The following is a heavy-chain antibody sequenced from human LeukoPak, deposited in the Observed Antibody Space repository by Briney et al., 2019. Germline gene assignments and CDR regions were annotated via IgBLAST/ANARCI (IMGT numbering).Heavy chain of an antibody. D-gene: IGHD3-22*01. CDR1: GFTFSSYA. V-gene: IGHV3-23*01. Sequence: GGSLRLSCAASGFTFSSYAMSWVRQAPGKGLEWVSAISGSGGSTYYADSVKGRFTISRENAKNSLYLQMNSLRAGDTAVYYCARAKSGYYDSSGDDAFDIWGQGTMVTVSS. CDR2: ISGSGGST. CDR3: ARAKSGYYDSSGDDAFDI. J-gene: IGHJ3*02.